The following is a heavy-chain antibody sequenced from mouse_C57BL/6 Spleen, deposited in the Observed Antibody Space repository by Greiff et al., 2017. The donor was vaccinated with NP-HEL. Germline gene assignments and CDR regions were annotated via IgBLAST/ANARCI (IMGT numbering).Heavy chain of an antibody. CDR2: IYPRSGNT. CDR1: GYTFTSYG. J-gene: IGHJ3*01. Sequence: QVQLQQSGAELARPGASVKLSCKASGYTFTSYGISWVKQRPGQGLEWIGEIYPRSGNTYYNEKFKGKATLTADKSSSTAYMELRSLTSEDSAVYFCATDTPFAYWGQGTLVTVSA. CDR3: ATDTPFAY. V-gene: IGHV1-81*01.